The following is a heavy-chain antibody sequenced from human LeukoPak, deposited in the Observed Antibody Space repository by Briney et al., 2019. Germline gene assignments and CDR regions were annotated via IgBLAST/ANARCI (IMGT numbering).Heavy chain of an antibody. CDR3: ARARGGRFLGAFDI. D-gene: IGHD3-3*01. CDR1: GGSISSGSYY. J-gene: IGHJ3*02. CDR2: IYTSGST. V-gene: IGHV4-61*02. Sequence: SETLSLTCTVSGGSISSGSYYWSWIRQPAGKGLEWIGRIYTSGSTNYNPSLKSRVTISVDTSKNQFSLKLSSVTAADTAVYYCARARGGRFLGAFDIWGQGTMVTVSS.